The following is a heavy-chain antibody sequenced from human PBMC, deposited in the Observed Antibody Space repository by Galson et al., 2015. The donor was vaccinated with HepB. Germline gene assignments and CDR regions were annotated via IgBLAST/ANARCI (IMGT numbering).Heavy chain of an antibody. CDR2: IYHSGSS. V-gene: IGHV4-30-4*01. J-gene: IGHJ6*02. CDR3: AREGPYYYGLDV. Sequence: TLSLTCPVSGGPIRNDDYYWSWIRQSPGKGLEWIGHIYHSGSSDYNPSLKSRITISVDTSKNQFSLKMNSVTAADTAVYYCAREGPYYYGLDVWGQGTTVTVSS. CDR1: GGPIRNDDYY.